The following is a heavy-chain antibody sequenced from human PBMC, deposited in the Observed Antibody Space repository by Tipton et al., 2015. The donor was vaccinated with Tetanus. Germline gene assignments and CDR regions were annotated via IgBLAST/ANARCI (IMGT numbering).Heavy chain of an antibody. CDR3: ARFAVTTSWFDP. D-gene: IGHD4-17*01. CDR1: GGSFSGYY. CDR2: INHSGST. V-gene: IGHV4-34*01. J-gene: IGHJ5*02. Sequence: TLSLTCAVYGGSFSGYYWSWIRQPPGKGLEWIGEINHSGSTNYNPSLKSRVTISVDTSKNQFSLKLSSVTAADTAVYYCARFAVTTSWFDPWGQGTLVTVSS.